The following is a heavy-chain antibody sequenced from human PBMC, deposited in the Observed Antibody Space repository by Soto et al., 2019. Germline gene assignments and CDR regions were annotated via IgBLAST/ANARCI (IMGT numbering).Heavy chain of an antibody. Sequence: SGGSLRLSCAAPGFTFDDYGMSWVRQAPGKGLEWVSGINWNGGSTGYADSVKGRFTISRDNAKNSLYLQMNSLRAEDTALYYCARDTQDDFWSGYYRDYWGQGTLVTVSS. CDR2: INWNGGST. V-gene: IGHV3-20*04. CDR3: ARDTQDDFWSGYYRDY. J-gene: IGHJ4*02. D-gene: IGHD3-3*01. CDR1: GFTFDDYG.